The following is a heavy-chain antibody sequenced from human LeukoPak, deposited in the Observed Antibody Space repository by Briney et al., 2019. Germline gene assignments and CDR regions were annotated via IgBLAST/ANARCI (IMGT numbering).Heavy chain of an antibody. CDR3: AKAIDPADYYYYGMDV. D-gene: IGHD2-2*01. CDR1: GFTFSSYA. CDR2: ISYDGSNK. Sequence: GGSLRLSCAASGFTFSSYAMHWVRQAPGKGLEWVAVISYDGSNKYYADSVKGRFTISRDNSKNTLYLQMNSLRAEDTAVYYCAKAIDPADYYYYGMDVWGQGTTVTVSS. J-gene: IGHJ6*02. V-gene: IGHV3-30-3*01.